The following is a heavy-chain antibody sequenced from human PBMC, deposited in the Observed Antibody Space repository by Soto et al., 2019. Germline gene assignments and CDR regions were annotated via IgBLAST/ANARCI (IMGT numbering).Heavy chain of an antibody. CDR2: ISSSSSTI. J-gene: IGHJ2*01. CDR3: ARAGTTGDWYFDL. Sequence: EVQLVESGGGLVQPGGSLRLSCAASGFTFSSYSVNWVRQAPGKGLEWVSYISSSSSTIYYADSVKGRFTISRDNAKNSLYLQMNSLRAEDTAVYYCARAGTTGDWYFDLWGRGTLVTVSS. CDR1: GFTFSSYS. V-gene: IGHV3-48*01. D-gene: IGHD4-17*01.